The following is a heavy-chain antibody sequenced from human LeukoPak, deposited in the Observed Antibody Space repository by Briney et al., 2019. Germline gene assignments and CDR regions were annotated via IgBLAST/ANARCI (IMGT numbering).Heavy chain of an antibody. CDR3: ARTNPVYGDYDY. CDR1: GFTVSTNY. J-gene: IGHJ4*02. CDR2: IYPDGST. Sequence: GGSLRLSCAVSGFTVSTNYMSWVRQAPGKGLEWVSVIYPDGSTYHADSVKGRFTISRDNSKNTLFLQMNTLRADDTAVYHCARTNPVYGDYDYWGQGTLVTVSS. D-gene: IGHD4-17*01. V-gene: IGHV3-53*01.